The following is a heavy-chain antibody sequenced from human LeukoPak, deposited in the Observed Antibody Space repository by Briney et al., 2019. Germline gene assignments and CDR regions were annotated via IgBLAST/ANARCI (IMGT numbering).Heavy chain of an antibody. CDR2: IIPIFGTA. CDR1: GGTFSSYA. J-gene: IGHJ5*02. V-gene: IGHV1-69*01. D-gene: IGHD5-18*01. CDR3: AGGRGCSYGPKEP. Sequence: GASVKVSCTASGGTFSSYAISWVRQAPGQGLEWMGGIIPIFGTANYAQKFQGRVTITADESTSTAYMELSSLRSEDTAVYYCAGGRGCSYGPKEPWGQGTLVTVSS.